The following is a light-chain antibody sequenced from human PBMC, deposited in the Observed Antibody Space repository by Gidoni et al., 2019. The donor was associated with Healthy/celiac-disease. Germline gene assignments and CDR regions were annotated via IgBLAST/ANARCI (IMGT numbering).Light chain of an antibody. Sequence: DIVMTQSPDSLAVSLGERATINCKSSQSVLYSSNNKNYLAWYQQKPGQSPKLLMYWASTRESGVPDRFSGSGSGTDFTLTISSLQAEDVAVYYCQQYYSIPLTFGGGTKVEIK. CDR2: WAS. CDR1: QSVLYSSNNKNY. V-gene: IGKV4-1*01. CDR3: QQYYSIPLT. J-gene: IGKJ4*01.